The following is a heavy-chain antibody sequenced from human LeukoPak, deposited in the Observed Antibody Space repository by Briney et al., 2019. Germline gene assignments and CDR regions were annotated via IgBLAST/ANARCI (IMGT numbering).Heavy chain of an antibody. J-gene: IGHJ4*02. CDR1: GXTFSGYW. CDR2: IQSKTDGGTT. CDR3: TTEREGGPDY. Sequence: PGGSLRLSCAASGXTFSGYWMHWVRQAPGKGLEWVGRIQSKTDGGTTDYAAPAKGRFTISRDDSKNTLYLQMYSLETEDTAVYYCTTEREGGPDYWGQGTLVTVSP. V-gene: IGHV3-15*01. D-gene: IGHD3-16*01.